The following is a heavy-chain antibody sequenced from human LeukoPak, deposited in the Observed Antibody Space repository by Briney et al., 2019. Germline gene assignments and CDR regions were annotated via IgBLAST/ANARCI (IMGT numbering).Heavy chain of an antibody. CDR3: AKDPVGIVVVVAAN. CDR1: GFTFSSYA. Sequence: PGGFLRLSCAASGFTFSSYAMSWVRQAPGKGLEWVSAISGSGGSTYYADSVKGRFTISRDNSKNTLYLQMNSLRAEDTAVYYCAKDPVGIVVVVAANWGQGTLVTVSS. CDR2: ISGSGGST. D-gene: IGHD2-15*01. V-gene: IGHV3-23*01. J-gene: IGHJ4*02.